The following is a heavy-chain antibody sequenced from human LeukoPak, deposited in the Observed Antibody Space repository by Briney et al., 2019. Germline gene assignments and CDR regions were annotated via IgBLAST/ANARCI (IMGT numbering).Heavy chain of an antibody. CDR2: ISGSGEST. J-gene: IGHJ4*02. V-gene: IGHV3-23*01. CDR1: GFTFSSYV. CDR3: AKDRQNYFGSGYYFDY. D-gene: IGHD3-10*01. Sequence: GGSMRLSCAASGFTFSSYVMIWVRQAPGKGLEWVLGISGSGESTYYADSVKGRFTIFRDDSKNTLYLQMNSLRAEDTAVYYCAKDRQNYFGSGYYFDYWGQGTLVTVSS.